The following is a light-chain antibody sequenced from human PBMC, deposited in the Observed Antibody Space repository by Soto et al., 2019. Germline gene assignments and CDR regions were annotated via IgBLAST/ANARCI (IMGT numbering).Light chain of an antibody. V-gene: IGLV2-14*01. CDR3: SSYTSSGTYV. CDR2: DVS. J-gene: IGLJ1*01. Sequence: QSVLTQPASVSGSPGQSITISCTGATSDVGGYNYVSWYQQHPGKAPKLLIYDVSNRPSGVSNRFSASKSGNTASLTIPGLQAEDEADYYCSSYTSSGTYVFGTGTKVTV. CDR1: TSDVGGYNY.